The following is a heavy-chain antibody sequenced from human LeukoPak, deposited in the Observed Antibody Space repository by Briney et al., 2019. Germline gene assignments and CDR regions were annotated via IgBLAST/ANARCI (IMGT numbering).Heavy chain of an antibody. Sequence: ASVKVSFKASGYTFTNYYMHWVRQAPGQGLEWMGILNPRDGSTDYAQKFQGRVTMTGDTSTSTLYMDLSSLTSEDTAVYYCARGYHSFDIWGQGTKVTVSS. CDR1: GYTFTNYY. V-gene: IGHV1-46*03. CDR3: ARGYHSFDI. J-gene: IGHJ3*02. CDR2: LNPRDGST. D-gene: IGHD2-2*01.